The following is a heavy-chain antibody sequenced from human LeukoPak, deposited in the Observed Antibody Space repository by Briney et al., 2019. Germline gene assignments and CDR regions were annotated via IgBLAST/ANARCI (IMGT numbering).Heavy chain of an antibody. V-gene: IGHV3-23*01. CDR2: INYNGAST. CDR1: GFTFSSYA. CDR3: AKTARWLLRAGSYFDY. D-gene: IGHD3-10*01. J-gene: IGHJ4*02. Sequence: PGGSLRLSCAASGFTFSSYAMSWVRQAPGKGLEWVSTINYNGASTYYADSVKGRFTISRDNSKNTLYLQMNSLRAEDTAVYYCAKTARWLLRAGSYFDYWGQGTLLTVSS.